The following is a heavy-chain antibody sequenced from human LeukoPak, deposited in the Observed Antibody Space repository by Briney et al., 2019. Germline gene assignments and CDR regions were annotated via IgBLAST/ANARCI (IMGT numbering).Heavy chain of an antibody. V-gene: IGHV4-34*01. CDR3: ARGVTAADY. D-gene: IGHD2-21*02. Sequence: SETLSLTCAVYGASSSIYYWTWIRQPPGKGLELIGEINLSGGTNYNPSLKSRVTLSLNTSKNQISLRLSSVTAADTAVYYCARGVTAADYWGQGTLVTVSS. CDR1: GASSSIYY. J-gene: IGHJ4*02. CDR2: INLSGGT.